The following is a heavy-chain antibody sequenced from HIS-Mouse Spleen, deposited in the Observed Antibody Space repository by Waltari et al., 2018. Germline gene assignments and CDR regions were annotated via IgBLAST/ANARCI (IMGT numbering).Heavy chain of an antibody. CDR1: GVTFSSYG. CDR3: AKDKHHAFDY. CDR2: ISYDGSNK. J-gene: IGHJ4*02. Sequence: VPLVESGGGVVQPGRSLRLTCAASGVTFSSYGMHWARQAPGKGLEWVAVISYDGSNKYYADSVKGRFTISRDNSKNTLYLQMNSLRAEDTAVYYCAKDKHHAFDYWGQGTLVTVSS. V-gene: IGHV3-30*18.